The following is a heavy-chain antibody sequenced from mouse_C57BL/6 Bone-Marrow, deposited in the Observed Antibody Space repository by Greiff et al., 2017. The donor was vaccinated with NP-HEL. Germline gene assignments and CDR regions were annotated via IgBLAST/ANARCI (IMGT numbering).Heavy chain of an antibody. Sequence: VKLVESGAELVKPGASVKLSCKASGYTFTEYTIHWVKQRSGQGLEWIGWFYPGSGSIKYNEKFKDKATLTADKSSSTVSMELSRLTSQHSAVYFCARHEKCYYSNYFAWFAYWGRGTLVTVSA. CDR1: GYTFTEYT. CDR2: FYPGSGSI. J-gene: IGHJ3*01. D-gene: IGHD2-5*01. CDR3: ARHEKCYYSNYFAWFAY. V-gene: IGHV1-62-2*01.